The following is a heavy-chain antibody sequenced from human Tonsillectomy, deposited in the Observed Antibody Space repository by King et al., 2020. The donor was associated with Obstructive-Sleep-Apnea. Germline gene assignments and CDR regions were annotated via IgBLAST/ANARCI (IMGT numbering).Heavy chain of an antibody. CDR1: GITFSSYS. V-gene: IGHV3-21*01. D-gene: IGHD3-22*01. J-gene: IGHJ3*02. Sequence: VQLVESGGGLVKPGGSLRLSCAASGITFSSYSINWVLQAPGKGLEWVSSLSSRSSYIYYADSVKGRFTISRDNAKNSLYLQMNSLGVEDTAMYYCAKEGYYYESSGYDEAFDIWGQGTMVTVSS. CDR2: LSSRSSYI. CDR3: AKEGYYYESSGYDEAFDI.